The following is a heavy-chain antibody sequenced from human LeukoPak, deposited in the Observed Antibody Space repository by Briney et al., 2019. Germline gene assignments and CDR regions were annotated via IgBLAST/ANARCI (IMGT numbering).Heavy chain of an antibody. CDR2: IYHSGST. CDR3: ASAPRRGWYSYGXSXXX. J-gene: IGHJ4*02. D-gene: IGHD5-18*01. Sequence: SETLSLTCAVSGYSISSGYYWGWIRQPPGKGLEWIGSIYHSGSTYYNPSLKSRVTISVDTSKNQFSLKLSSVTAADTAVYYCASAPRRGWYSYGXSXXXWGQXTLXT. CDR1: GYSISSGYY. V-gene: IGHV4-38-2*01.